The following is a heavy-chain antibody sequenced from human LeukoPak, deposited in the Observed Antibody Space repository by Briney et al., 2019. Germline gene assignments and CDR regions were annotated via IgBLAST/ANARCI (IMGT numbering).Heavy chain of an antibody. Sequence: PSETLSLTCTVSGGSFGGSQYWGWFRQASGKGLEWIGSTYTNGRTFYNPSLASRLTTSVDTSTNQISLRLTSATVADTAVFYCAAGKDVVGSPVGAFDIWGQGTMVTVSS. D-gene: IGHD2-2*01. CDR3: AAGKDVVGSPVGAFDI. CDR2: TYTNGRT. V-gene: IGHV4-39*07. J-gene: IGHJ3*02. CDR1: GGSFGGSQY.